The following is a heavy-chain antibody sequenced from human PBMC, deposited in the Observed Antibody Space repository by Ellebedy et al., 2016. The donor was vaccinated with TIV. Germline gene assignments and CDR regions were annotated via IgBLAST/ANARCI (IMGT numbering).Heavy chain of an antibody. CDR2: IKHDGSDT. Sequence: GESLKISCAASGFTFVSYCLRWVRQAPGKGLEWVANIKHDGSDTSYVDSVKGRFTVSRDNAKNSVYLQMNSLRDEDTAVYYWARVPNWNDYYWGQGTLVTVSS. V-gene: IGHV3-7*01. CDR1: GFTFVSYC. J-gene: IGHJ4*02. CDR3: ARVPNWNDYY. D-gene: IGHD1-20*01.